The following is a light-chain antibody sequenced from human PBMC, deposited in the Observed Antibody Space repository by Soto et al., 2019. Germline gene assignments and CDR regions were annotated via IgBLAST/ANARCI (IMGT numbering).Light chain of an antibody. CDR3: QQFGSSPRLT. Sequence: ETVLTQSPATLSLSPGERATLSCRTSQSVSSAYLAWYRQKPGQAPSLLIYGTSRRATGVPDRFSAGGSGTDFTLTISILEPEDFAVYYCQQFGSSPRLTFGGGTKVEIK. J-gene: IGKJ4*01. CDR2: GTS. V-gene: IGKV3-20*01. CDR1: QSVSSAY.